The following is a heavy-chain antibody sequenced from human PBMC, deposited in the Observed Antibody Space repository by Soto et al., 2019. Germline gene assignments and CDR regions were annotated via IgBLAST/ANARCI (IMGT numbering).Heavy chain of an antibody. D-gene: IGHD7-27*01. J-gene: IGHJ4*02. CDR2: IYDGGRT. CDR3: ARGPSGDKVDS. Sequence: QVQLQESGPGLVKPSQTLSLTCTVSGGSISTVDYWWSWIRQSPDMGLEWIGHIYDGGRTYNNPSLESRVTMSVDTSKSHRSLTLSSVSAADTAVYYCARGPSGDKVDSWGQGTLVTVSS. V-gene: IGHV4-30-4*01. CDR1: GGSISTVDYW.